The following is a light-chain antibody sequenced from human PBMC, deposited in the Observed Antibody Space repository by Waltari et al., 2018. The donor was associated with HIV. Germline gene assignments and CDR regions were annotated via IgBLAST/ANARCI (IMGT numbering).Light chain of an antibody. J-gene: IGLJ3*02. CDR2: EVS. CDR1: SRYVGGYDS. Sequence: QSALTQPASVSGSPGQSIAISCPGASRYVGGYDSASWYHHHPGQAPKLLIYEVSNRPSGVSNRFSGSKSGNTASLTISGLQAEDEADYYCSSYTTSSTVVFGGGTKLTVL. V-gene: IGLV2-14*01. CDR3: SSYTTSSTVV.